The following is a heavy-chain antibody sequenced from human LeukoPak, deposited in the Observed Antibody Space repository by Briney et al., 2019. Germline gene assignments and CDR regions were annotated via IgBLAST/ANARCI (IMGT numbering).Heavy chain of an antibody. J-gene: IGHJ4*02. Sequence: SETLSLTCTVSGGSISSYYWSWIRQPPGKGLEWIGYIYYSGSTNYNPSLKSRVTISVDTSKKQFSLKLSSVTAADTAVYYCARRTYYYDSSGYYLLDYWGQGTLVTVSS. D-gene: IGHD3-22*01. CDR2: IYYSGST. CDR3: ARRTYYYDSSGYYLLDY. CDR1: GGSISSYY. V-gene: IGHV4-59*01.